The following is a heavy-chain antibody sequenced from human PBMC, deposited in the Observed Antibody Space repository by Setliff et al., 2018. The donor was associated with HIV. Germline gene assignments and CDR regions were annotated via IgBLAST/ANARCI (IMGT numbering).Heavy chain of an antibody. CDR3: ARETPNSGWYRKEGYYFDY. D-gene: IGHD6-19*01. CDR2: ISGSGGNT. Sequence: GGSLRLSCAVSGFTFTNYAMSWVRQAPGKGLQWVSTISGSGGNTKYADSVKGRFTVSRDNAKNTLYLQRNSLRPEDTALYYCARETPNSGWYRKEGYYFDYWGQGTLVTVSS. J-gene: IGHJ4*02. CDR1: GFTFTNYA. V-gene: IGHV3-23*01.